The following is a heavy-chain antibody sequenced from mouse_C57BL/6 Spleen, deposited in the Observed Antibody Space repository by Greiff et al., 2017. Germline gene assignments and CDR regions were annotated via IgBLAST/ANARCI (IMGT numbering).Heavy chain of an antibody. D-gene: IGHD1-1*01. CDR3: ARADGTTVVDWYFDV. CDR2: IYPRSGNT. Sequence: QVQLQQSGAELARPGASVKLSCKASGYTFTSYGISWVKQRTGQGLEWIGEIYPRSGNTYYNEKFKGKATLTADKSSSTAYMELRSLTSEDSAVYFCARADGTTVVDWYFDVWGTGTTVTVSS. J-gene: IGHJ1*03. CDR1: GYTFTSYG. V-gene: IGHV1-81*01.